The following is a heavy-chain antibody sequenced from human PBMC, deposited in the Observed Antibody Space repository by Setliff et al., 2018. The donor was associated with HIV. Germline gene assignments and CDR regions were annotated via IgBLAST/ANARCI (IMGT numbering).Heavy chain of an antibody. CDR3: ARMDTSYRSFEY. CDR2: IYTSGST. J-gene: IGHJ4*02. CDR1: GGSISSGSYY. Sequence: PSETLSLTCTVSGGSISSGSYYWSWIRQPAGKGLEWIGHIYTSGSTNYNPSLKSRVTISVDTSKNQFSLRLTSVTAADTAVYYCARMDTSYRSFEYWGQGTLVTVSS. D-gene: IGHD5-18*01. V-gene: IGHV4-61*09.